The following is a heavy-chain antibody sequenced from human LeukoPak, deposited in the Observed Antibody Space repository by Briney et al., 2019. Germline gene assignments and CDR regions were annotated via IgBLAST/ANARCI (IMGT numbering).Heavy chain of an antibody. CDR3: ASGWDSGSYYEGLDY. CDR2: IIPIFGIA. D-gene: IGHD1-26*01. Sequence: SVKVSCKASGGTFSSYAISWVRQAPGQGLEWMGRIIPIFGIANYAQKFQGRVTITADKSTSTAYMELSSLRSEDTAVYYCASGWDSGSYYEGLDYWGQGTLVTVSS. V-gene: IGHV1-69*04. CDR1: GGTFSSYA. J-gene: IGHJ4*02.